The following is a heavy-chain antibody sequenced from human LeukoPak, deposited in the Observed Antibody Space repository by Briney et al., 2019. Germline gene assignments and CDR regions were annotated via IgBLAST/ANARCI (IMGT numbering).Heavy chain of an antibody. J-gene: IGHJ4*02. D-gene: IGHD1-26*01. CDR1: GFTFSSYG. V-gene: IGHV3-23*01. CDR2: ISGSGGST. CDR3: AKDLGGGSYEK. Sequence: PGGTLRLSCAASGFTFSSYGMSWVRQAPGKGLEWVSAISGSGGSTYYADSVKGRFTISRDNSKNTLYLQMNSLRAEDTAVYYCAKDLGGGSYEKWGQGTLVTVSS.